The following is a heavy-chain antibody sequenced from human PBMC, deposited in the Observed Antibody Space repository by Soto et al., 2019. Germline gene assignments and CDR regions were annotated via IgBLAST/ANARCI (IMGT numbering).Heavy chain of an antibody. Sequence: EVQLVESGGGLVQPGGSLRLSCVVSGYTFRSFWIHWVRQAPGKGLVWVSRISGDGSGTAYADSVKGRFTISRDNAKNTLYLQMNSLRAEDTALYYCARGGSAFDYWGQGTLVTVSS. D-gene: IGHD2-2*01. J-gene: IGHJ4*02. V-gene: IGHV3-74*01. CDR2: ISGDGSGT. CDR3: ARGGSAFDY. CDR1: GYTFRSFW.